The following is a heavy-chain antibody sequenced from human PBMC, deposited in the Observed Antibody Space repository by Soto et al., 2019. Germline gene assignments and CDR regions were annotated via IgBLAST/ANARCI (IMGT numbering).Heavy chain of an antibody. V-gene: IGHV1-2*02. D-gene: IGHD2-15*01. CDR1: GYTFTGYY. CDR2: INPNSGGT. CDR3: ARVNVVVVAATREYYFDY. Sequence: GASVKVSCKASGYTFTGYYMHWVRQAPGQGLEWMGWINPNSGGTNYAQKFQGRVTMTGDTSISTAYMELSRLRSDDTAVYYCARVNVVVVAATREYYFDYWGQGTLVTVSS. J-gene: IGHJ4*02.